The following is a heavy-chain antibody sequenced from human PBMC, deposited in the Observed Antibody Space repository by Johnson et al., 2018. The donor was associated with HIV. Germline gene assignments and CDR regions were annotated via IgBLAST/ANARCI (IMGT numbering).Heavy chain of an antibody. D-gene: IGHD2-21*01. CDR2: IRYDGSNK. CDR3: AKTDVVVIPEGAFDI. J-gene: IGHJ3*02. Sequence: QEQLVESGGGVVQPGGSLRLSCAASGFTFSSYGMHWVRQAPGKGLEWVAFIRYDGSNKYYADSVKGRFTISRDNSKNTLYRQMNSLRAEDTAVYYCAKTDVVVIPEGAFDIWGQGTMVTVSS. V-gene: IGHV3-30*02. CDR1: GFTFSSYG.